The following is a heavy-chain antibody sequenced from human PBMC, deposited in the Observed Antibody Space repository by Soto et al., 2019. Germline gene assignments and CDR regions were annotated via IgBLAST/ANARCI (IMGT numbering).Heavy chain of an antibody. Sequence: EVQLLESGGGLVQPGGSLRLSCAASGFTFSSYAMSCVRQAPGKGLEWVSAISGSGGSTYYADSVKSRFTISRDNSKNTLYLQMNSLRAEDTAVYYCARGSTTVTTVWLDYWGQGTLVTVSS. V-gene: IGHV3-23*01. CDR2: ISGSGGST. CDR1: GFTFSSYA. J-gene: IGHJ4*02. D-gene: IGHD4-17*01. CDR3: ARGSTTVTTVWLDY.